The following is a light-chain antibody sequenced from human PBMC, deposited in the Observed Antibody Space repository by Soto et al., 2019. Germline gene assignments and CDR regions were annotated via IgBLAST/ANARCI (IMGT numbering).Light chain of an antibody. CDR3: QQYYSTPPHT. CDR1: QRVLYSSDNRNY. J-gene: IGKJ2*01. V-gene: IGKV4-1*01. Sequence: DIVMTQSPDSLAVSLGERATISCKSSQRVLYSSDNRNYLAWYQQRPGQPPNLLIYWASIRESGVPDRFSGGGSGADFTLTISSLQAEDVAVYYCQQYYSTPPHTFGQGTKVEIK. CDR2: WAS.